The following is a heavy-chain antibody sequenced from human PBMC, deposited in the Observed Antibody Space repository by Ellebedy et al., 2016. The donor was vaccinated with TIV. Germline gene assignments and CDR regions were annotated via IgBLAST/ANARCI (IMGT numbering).Heavy chain of an antibody. Sequence: ASVKVSXXASGYTFTSYGISWVRQAPGQGLEWMGWINAGNGNTKYSQKFQGRVTITRDTSASTAYMELSSLRSEDTAVYYCAREASTIFGVVMKYNWFDPWGQGTLVTVSS. V-gene: IGHV1-3*01. D-gene: IGHD3-3*01. CDR2: INAGNGNT. CDR1: GYTFTSYG. J-gene: IGHJ5*02. CDR3: AREASTIFGVVMKYNWFDP.